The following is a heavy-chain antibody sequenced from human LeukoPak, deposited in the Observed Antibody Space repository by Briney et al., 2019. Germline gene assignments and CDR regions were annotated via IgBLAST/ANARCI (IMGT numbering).Heavy chain of an antibody. CDR1: GGSFSGYY. D-gene: IGHD3-10*01. CDR2: INHIVGT. V-gene: IGHV4-34*01. J-gene: IGHJ3*01. Sequence: SETLSLTCAVYGGSFSGYYWSWIRQPPGKGLEWVGEINHIVGTNYSPSLTSRVAISVDTSNNQFSLKLSSVTAADTAVYYCARRAVSYYYGSGSPITAWGQGTMVTVSS. CDR3: ARRAVSYYYGSGSPITA.